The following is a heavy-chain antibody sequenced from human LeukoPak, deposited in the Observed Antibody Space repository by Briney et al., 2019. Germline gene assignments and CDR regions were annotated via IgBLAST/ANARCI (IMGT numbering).Heavy chain of an antibody. CDR2: INPSGGST. CDR1: GCTFTSYY. CDR3: ASNSGYSLGAFDI. Sequence: ASVKVSCKASGCTFTSYYMHWVRQAPGQGLEWMGIINPSGGSTSYAQKFQGRVTMTRDMSTSTVYMELSSLRSEDTAVYYCASNSGYSLGAFDIWGQGTMVTVSS. D-gene: IGHD3-22*01. J-gene: IGHJ3*02. V-gene: IGHV1-46*01.